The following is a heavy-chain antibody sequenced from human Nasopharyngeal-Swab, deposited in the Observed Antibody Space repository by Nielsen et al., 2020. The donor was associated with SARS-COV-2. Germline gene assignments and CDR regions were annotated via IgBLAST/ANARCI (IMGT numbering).Heavy chain of an antibody. Sequence: WVRQAPGQGLEWMGWINTNTGHPTYAQGFTGRFVFSLGTSVSTAYLQISSLKAEDTAVYNCARAGRGSSSWYVMDYYYGMDVWGQGTTVTVSS. J-gene: IGHJ6*02. V-gene: IGHV7-4-1*02. CDR3: ARAGRGSSSWYVMDYYYGMDV. D-gene: IGHD6-13*01. CDR2: INTNTGHP.